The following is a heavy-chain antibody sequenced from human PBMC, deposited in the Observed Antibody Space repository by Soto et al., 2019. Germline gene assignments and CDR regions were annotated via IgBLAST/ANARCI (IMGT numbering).Heavy chain of an antibody. V-gene: IGHV1-69*13. J-gene: IGHJ5*02. Sequence: GASVKVSCKASGGTISSYAISRVRKDPGQGLEWMGGIIPIFGTANYAQKFQGRVTITADESTSTAYMELSSLRSEDTAVYYCARGLGSVSSGYYFDPWGQGTLVTVSS. D-gene: IGHD3-22*01. CDR2: IIPIFGTA. CDR3: ARGLGSVSSGYYFDP. CDR1: GGTISSYA.